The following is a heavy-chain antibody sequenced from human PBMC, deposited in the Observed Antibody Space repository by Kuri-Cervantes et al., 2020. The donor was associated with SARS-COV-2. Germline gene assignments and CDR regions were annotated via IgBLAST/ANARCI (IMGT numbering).Heavy chain of an antibody. D-gene: IGHD5-18*01. J-gene: IGHJ3*02. CDR2: ISSSSNTI. CDR1: GFTFSRYS. Sequence: GGSLRLSCAASGFTFSRYSMNWVRQAPGKGLEWVSYISSSSNTIYYADSVKGRSTISRDNAKNSLHLQMNSLRAEDTAVYYCARGFSGYSYGDAFDIWGQGTMVTVSS. CDR3: ARGFSGYSYGDAFDI. V-gene: IGHV3-48*01.